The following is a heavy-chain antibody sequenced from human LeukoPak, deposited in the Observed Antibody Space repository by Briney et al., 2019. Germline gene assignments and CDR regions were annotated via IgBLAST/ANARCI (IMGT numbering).Heavy chain of an antibody. CDR1: GFTFSTYA. CDR3: AKSGAGYYYLDV. V-gene: IGHV3-23*01. J-gene: IGHJ6*03. CDR2: ISGSGGST. D-gene: IGHD1-26*01. Sequence: GGSLRLSCAASGFTFSTYAMRWVRQAPGKGLEWVSGISGSGGSTYYADSVKGRFTISRDSSKNTVYLQMNSLRAEDTAVYYCAKSGAGYYYLDVWGKGTTVTVSS.